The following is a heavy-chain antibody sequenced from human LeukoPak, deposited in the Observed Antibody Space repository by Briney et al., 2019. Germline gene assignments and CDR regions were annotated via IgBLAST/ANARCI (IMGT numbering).Heavy chain of an antibody. CDR3: ARDRYCSGGSCYLRRGMDV. CDR2: ISYDGSNK. Sequence: GGSLRLSCAASGFTFSSYAMHWVRQAPGKGLGWVAVISYDGSNKYYADSVKGRFTISRDNSKNTLYLQMNSLRAEDTAVYYCARDRYCSGGSCYLRRGMDVWGQGTTVTASS. V-gene: IGHV3-30*04. D-gene: IGHD2-15*01. J-gene: IGHJ6*02. CDR1: GFTFSSYA.